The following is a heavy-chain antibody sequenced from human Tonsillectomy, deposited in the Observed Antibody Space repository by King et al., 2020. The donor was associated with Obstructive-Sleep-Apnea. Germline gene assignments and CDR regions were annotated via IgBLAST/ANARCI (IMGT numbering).Heavy chain of an antibody. J-gene: IGHJ4*02. Sequence: QLQESGPGLVKPSETLSLTCTVSGGSISSYYWSWIRQPPGKGLEWIGYIFYSGSANSNPSLKSRVTISLDTSKNQFSLKLSSVTAADTAVYYCARIYDDYYFDYWGQGTLVTVSS. CDR2: IFYSGSA. CDR3: ARIYDDYYFDY. V-gene: IGHV4-59*01. D-gene: IGHD4-17*01. CDR1: GGSISSYY.